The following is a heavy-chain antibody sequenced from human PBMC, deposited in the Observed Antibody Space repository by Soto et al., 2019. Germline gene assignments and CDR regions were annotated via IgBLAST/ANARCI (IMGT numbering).Heavy chain of an antibody. CDR2: ISGSGGST. J-gene: IGHJ6*02. CDR1: GFTFSSYA. Sequence: LRLSCAASGFTFSSYAMSWVRQAPGKGLEWVSAISGSGGSTYYADSVKGRFTISRDNSKNTLYLRMNSLRSEDTAVYYCARAFIEWTHARIEVDGYYGMDVWGQGTTVTVSS. D-gene: IGHD6-19*01. V-gene: IGHV3-23*01. CDR3: ARAFIEWTHARIEVDGYYGMDV.